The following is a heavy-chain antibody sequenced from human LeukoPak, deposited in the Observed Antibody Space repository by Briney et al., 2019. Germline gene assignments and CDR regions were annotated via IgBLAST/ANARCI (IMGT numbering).Heavy chain of an antibody. J-gene: IGHJ4*02. Sequence: GGSLRLSCAASGFTFSDHFLAWVRQAPGKGLEWVGRTRNKANSYITEYAASVKGRFTISRDDSKNSLYLQMSSLKTDDTAMYYCASIRGTFGYWGQGTLVTVSS. CDR2: TRNKANSYIT. V-gene: IGHV3-72*01. CDR1: GFTFSDHF. CDR3: ASIRGTFGY. D-gene: IGHD1-26*01.